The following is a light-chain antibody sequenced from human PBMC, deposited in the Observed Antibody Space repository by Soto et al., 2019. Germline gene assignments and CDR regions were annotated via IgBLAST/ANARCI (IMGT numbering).Light chain of an antibody. J-gene: IGKJ2*01. V-gene: IGKV1-5*03. CDR2: KAS. Sequence: DIQMTQSPSTLSASVGDRVTITCRASQSISTWLAWYQQKPGKAPKLLIYKASSLESGVPSRFSGSGSGTEFTLTISSLQPEEFATFYCQQYNIFPYTFGQGTKLEIK. CDR1: QSISTW. CDR3: QQYNIFPYT.